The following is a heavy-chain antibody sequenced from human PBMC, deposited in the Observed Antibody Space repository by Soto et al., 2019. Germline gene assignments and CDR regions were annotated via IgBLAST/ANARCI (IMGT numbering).Heavy chain of an antibody. Sequence: GSLRLSCAASGFTFSSYGMHWIRQPPGKGLEWIGEINHTGSTKYNPSLKSRVTISLDTSKNQFSLSLRSVTAADTAVYYCARGREIFGAVTPFEYWGQGTQVTVSS. V-gene: IGHV4-34*01. D-gene: IGHD3-3*01. J-gene: IGHJ4*02. CDR3: ARGREIFGAVTPFEY. CDR2: INHTGST. CDR1: GFTFSSYG.